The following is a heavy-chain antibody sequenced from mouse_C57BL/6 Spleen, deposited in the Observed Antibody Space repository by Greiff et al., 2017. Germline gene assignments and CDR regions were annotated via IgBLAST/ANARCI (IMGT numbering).Heavy chain of an antibody. CDR3: ARDRGGDFDY. J-gene: IGHJ2*01. Sequence: EVQLVESGGGLVKPGGSLTLSCAASGFTFSSYAMSWVRQTPEKRLEWVATISDGGSYTYYPDNVKGRFTISRDNAKNNLYLQMSHLKSEDTAMYYCARDRGGDFDYWGQGTTLTVSS. D-gene: IGHD3-1*01. CDR2: ISDGGSYT. CDR1: GFTFSSYA. V-gene: IGHV5-4*01.